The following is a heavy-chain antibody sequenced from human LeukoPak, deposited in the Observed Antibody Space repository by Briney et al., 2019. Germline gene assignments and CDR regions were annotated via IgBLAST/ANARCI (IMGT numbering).Heavy chain of an antibody. Sequence: SGGSLRLSCAASGFTFSSYAMHWVRQAPGKGLEWVAVISYDGSNRYYADSVKGRFTISRDNSKNTLYLQMNSLRAEDTAVYYCARAWYSSSRRASYYFDYWGQGTLVTVSS. V-gene: IGHV3-30*04. CDR2: ISYDGSNR. J-gene: IGHJ4*02. CDR1: GFTFSSYA. CDR3: ARAWYSSSRRASYYFDY. D-gene: IGHD6-13*01.